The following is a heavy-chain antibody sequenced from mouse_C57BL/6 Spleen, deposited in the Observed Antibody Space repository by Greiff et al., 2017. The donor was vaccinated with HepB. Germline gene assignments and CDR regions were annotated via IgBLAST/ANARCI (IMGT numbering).Heavy chain of an antibody. CDR2: IRSKSSNYAT. D-gene: IGHD2-14*01. J-gene: IGHJ2*01. CDR3: VREVLRPSTCYFAY. V-gene: IGHV10-3*01. CDR1: GFTFNTYA. Sequence: DVKLVESGGGLVQPKGSLKLSCAASGFTFNTYAMHWVRQAPGKGLEWVARIRSKSSNYATYYADSVKDRFNISRDDSQSILYLQMNNLKTEDTAIYYGVREVLRPSTCYFAYWGQGTTLTVSS.